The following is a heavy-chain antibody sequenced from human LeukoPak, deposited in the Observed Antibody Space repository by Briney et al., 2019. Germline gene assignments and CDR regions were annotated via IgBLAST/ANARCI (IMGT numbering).Heavy chain of an antibody. CDR2: ISYDGSNK. V-gene: IGHV3-30*03. D-gene: IGHD6-13*01. J-gene: IGHJ4*02. CDR1: GFTFSSYG. Sequence: GGSLRLSCAASGFTFSSYGMHWVRQAPGKGLEWVAVISYDGSNKYYADSVKGRFTISRDNAKNSLYLQMNSLRAEDTAVYYCATVMHGYSSSWYYFDYWGQGTLVTVSS. CDR3: ATVMHGYSSSWYYFDY.